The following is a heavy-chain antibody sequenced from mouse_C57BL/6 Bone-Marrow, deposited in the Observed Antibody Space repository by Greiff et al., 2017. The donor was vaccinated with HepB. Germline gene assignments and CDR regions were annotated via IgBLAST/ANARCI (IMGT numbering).Heavy chain of an antibody. V-gene: IGHV1-53*01. CDR1: GYTFTSYW. Sequence: QVQLQQPGTELVKPGASVKLSCKASGYTFTSYWMHWVKQRPGQGLEWIGNINPSNGGTNYNEKFKSKATLTVDKSSSTAYMQLSSLTSEDSAVYYCASLQLEREVSYAMDYWGRGTSVTVSS. CDR2: INPSNGGT. CDR3: ASLQLEREVSYAMDY. J-gene: IGHJ4*01. D-gene: IGHD4-1*02.